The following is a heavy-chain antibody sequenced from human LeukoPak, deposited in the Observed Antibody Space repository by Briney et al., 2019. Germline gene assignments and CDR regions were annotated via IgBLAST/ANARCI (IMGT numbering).Heavy chain of an antibody. V-gene: IGHV3-7*01. J-gene: IGHJ3*02. CDR2: IKQDGSEK. Sequence: PGGSLRLSCAASGFTFSSYWMSWVRQAPGKGLEWVANIKQDGSEKYYVDSVKGRFTISRDNAKNSLYLQMNSLRAEDTAVYYCARFSYGGIDAFDIWGQGTMVTVSS. CDR3: ARFSYGGIDAFDI. D-gene: IGHD5-18*01. CDR1: GFTFSSYW.